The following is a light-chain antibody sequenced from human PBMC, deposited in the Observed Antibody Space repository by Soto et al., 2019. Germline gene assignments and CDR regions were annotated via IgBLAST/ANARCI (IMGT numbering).Light chain of an antibody. Sequence: VFTQSVCTLTLSPGERATLSCRASQSVSSSSLAWYQPEPAQAPRLLISGASSRPTGITDRFSGSGSGTAFTLTISRLEPEAFSVYYCQQYGSSSTFGQGTRLEIK. CDR2: GAS. CDR3: QQYGSSST. J-gene: IGKJ5*01. CDR1: QSVSSSS. V-gene: IGKV3-20*01.